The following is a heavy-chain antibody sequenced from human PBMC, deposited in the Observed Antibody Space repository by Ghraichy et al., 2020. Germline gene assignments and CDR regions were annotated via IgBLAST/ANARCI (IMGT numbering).Heavy chain of an antibody. CDR1: GGSFSGYY. V-gene: IGHV4-34*01. J-gene: IGHJ6*02. CDR3: ARTTSRAYYYYYGMDV. CDR2: INHSGST. Sequence: SETLSLTCAVYGGSFSGYYWSWIRQPPGKGLEWIGEINHSGSTNYNPSLKSRVTISVDTSKNQFSLKLSSVTAADTAVYYCARTTSRAYYYYYGMDVWGQGTTVTVSS. D-gene: IGHD1-1*01.